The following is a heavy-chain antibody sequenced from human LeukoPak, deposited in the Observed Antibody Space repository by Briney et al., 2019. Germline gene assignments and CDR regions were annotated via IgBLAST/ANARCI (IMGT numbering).Heavy chain of an antibody. D-gene: IGHD2-2*01. V-gene: IGHV3-30*02. J-gene: IGHJ6*03. CDR2: LRYDGSNK. CDR1: GFTFSTDG. CDR3: AKDVVNCGSTSCYFYYYMDV. Sequence: GGSLRLSCAASGFTFSTDGMHWVRQAPGKGLEWVAFLRYDGSNKYYADSVKGRFTISRDNSKNTLYLQMNSLRAEDTAVYYCAKDVVNCGSTSCYFYYYMDVWGKGTTVTVSS.